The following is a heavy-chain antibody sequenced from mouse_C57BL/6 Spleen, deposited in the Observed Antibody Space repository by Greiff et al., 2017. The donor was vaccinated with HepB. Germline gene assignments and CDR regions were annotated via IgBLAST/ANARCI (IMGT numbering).Heavy chain of an antibody. V-gene: IGHV14-1*01. CDR3: TFYYGSSYPPY. CDR2: IDPEDGDT. CDR1: GFNIKDYY. J-gene: IGHJ3*01. Sequence: VQLQQSGAELVRPGASVKLSCTASGFNIKDYYMHWVKQRPEQGLEWIGRIDPEDGDTEYAPKFQGKATMTADTSSNTAYLQLSSLTSEDTAVYYCTFYYGSSYPPYWGQGTLVTVSA. D-gene: IGHD1-1*01.